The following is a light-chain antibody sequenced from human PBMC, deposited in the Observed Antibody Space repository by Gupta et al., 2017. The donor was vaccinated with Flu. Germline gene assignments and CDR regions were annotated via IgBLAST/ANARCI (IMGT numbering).Light chain of an antibody. V-gene: IGKV4-1*01. Sequence: DVVMTQSPDSLAVSLGERATINCKSSQSVFYSSNNKNYLAWYQQKPGQPPKLLIYWASTREYGVPDRFSGSGSETDFTLTISSLQAEDVAVYYCQQEVSLPFTFGHGTKVDIK. CDR2: WAS. CDR3: QQEVSLPFT. J-gene: IGKJ3*01. CDR1: QSVFYSSNNKNY.